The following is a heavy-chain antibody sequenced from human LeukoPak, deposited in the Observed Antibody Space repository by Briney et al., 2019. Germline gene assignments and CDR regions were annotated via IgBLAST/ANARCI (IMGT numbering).Heavy chain of an antibody. CDR2: IYYSGST. Sequence: PSETLSLTCTVSGGSISSSSYYWGWIRQPPGKGLEWIGSIYYSGSTNYNPSLKSRVTISVDKSKNQFSLKLSSVTAADTAVYYCARGSLYCSSTSCYARLFSDAFDIWGQGTMVTVSS. J-gene: IGHJ3*02. CDR1: GGSISSSSYY. V-gene: IGHV4-39*07. D-gene: IGHD2-2*01. CDR3: ARGSLYCSSTSCYARLFSDAFDI.